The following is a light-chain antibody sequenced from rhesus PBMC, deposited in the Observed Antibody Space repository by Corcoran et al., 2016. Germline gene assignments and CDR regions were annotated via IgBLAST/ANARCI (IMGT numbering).Light chain of an antibody. J-gene: IGKJ2*01. CDR2: QVS. CDR1: QSLVHSAGKTY. V-gene: IGKV2S9*01. Sequence: DVVMTQSPLSLPVTLGQPASISCRSSQSLVHSAGKTYLNWLQQKPGQPPRRLIYQVSNRDSGVPDRFRGRGAGTDFTLKISRVEAEDVGIYYCMQGTHWYSFGQGTKVEIK. CDR3: MQGTHWYS.